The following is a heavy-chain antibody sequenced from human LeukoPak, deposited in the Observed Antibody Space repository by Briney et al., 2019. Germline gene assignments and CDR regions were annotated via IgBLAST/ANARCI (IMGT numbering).Heavy chain of an antibody. Sequence: LRLSCAASGFTVSSNYMSWVRQPPGKGLEWIGYIYYSGSTYYNPSLKSRVTTSVDTSKNQFSLKLSSVTAADTAVYYCARARVVPAAIVAFDIWGQGTMVTVSS. CDR2: IYYSGST. D-gene: IGHD2-2*02. CDR1: GFTVSSNY. CDR3: ARARVVPAAIVAFDI. J-gene: IGHJ3*02. V-gene: IGHV4-30-4*08.